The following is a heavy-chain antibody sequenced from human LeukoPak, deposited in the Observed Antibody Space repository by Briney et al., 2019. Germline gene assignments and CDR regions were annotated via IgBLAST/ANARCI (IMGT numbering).Heavy chain of an antibody. J-gene: IGHJ1*01. V-gene: IGHV1-69*05. Sequence: SVKVSCKASGGTFSSYAISWVRQAPGQGLEWMGGIIPIFGTANYAQKFQGRVTMTRNTSISTAYMELSSLRSEDTAVYYCARGGGSGSYPEYFQHWGQGTLVTVSS. CDR3: ARGGGSGSYPEYFQH. CDR1: GGTFSSYA. CDR2: IIPIFGTA. D-gene: IGHD3-10*01.